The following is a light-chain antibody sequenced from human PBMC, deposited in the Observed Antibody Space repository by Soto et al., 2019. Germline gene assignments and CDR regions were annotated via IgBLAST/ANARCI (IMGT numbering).Light chain of an antibody. CDR1: QSVSSN. CDR3: QQYNNWPWK. CDR2: GAS. Sequence: EIVMTQSPATLSVSPGERATLSCRASQSVSSNLAWYQQKPGQAPRLLIYGASTRATGIPARFSGSGSGTEFPLTISSLQSEDFAVYYCQQYNNWPWKFGQGTKVEIK. J-gene: IGKJ1*01. V-gene: IGKV3-15*01.